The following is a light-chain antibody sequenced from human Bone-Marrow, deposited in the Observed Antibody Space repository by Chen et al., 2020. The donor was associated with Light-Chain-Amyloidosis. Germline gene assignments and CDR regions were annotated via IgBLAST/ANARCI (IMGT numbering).Light chain of an antibody. Sequence: DIVLTQTPLSLPVTPGEPASISCRSSQSLLHRNGYNYLGWYLQKPGQSPQLLIYLVFNRASGVPDRFSGSGSGTDFTLKISRVEAEDVGVYYCMQTVQSTWTFGQGTKVEIK. CDR3: MQTVQSTWT. CDR2: LVF. J-gene: IGKJ1*01. V-gene: IGKV2-28*01. CDR1: QSLLHRNGYNY.